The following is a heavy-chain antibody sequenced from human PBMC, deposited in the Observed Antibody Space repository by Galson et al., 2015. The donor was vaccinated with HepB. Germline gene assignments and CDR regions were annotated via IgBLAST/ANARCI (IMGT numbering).Heavy chain of an antibody. Sequence: SLRLSCAASGFTFSSYSMNWVRQAPGKGLEWVSSISSSSSYIYYADSVKGRFTISRDNAKNSLYLQMNSLRAEDTAVYYCARDPGGIAVAGTWAGYYYYYGMDVWGQGTTVTVSS. D-gene: IGHD6-19*01. J-gene: IGHJ6*02. CDR3: ARDPGGIAVAGTWAGYYYYYGMDV. CDR1: GFTFSSYS. CDR2: ISSSSSYI. V-gene: IGHV3-21*01.